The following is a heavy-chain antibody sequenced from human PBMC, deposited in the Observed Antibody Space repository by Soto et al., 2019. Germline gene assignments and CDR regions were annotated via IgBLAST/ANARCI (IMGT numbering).Heavy chain of an antibody. V-gene: IGHV3-23*01. CDR2: VSGGRGST. CDR1: GFTFNNYA. CDR3: ARAPRIAAAGSIDY. Sequence: EVQLLESGGGLVQPGGSLRLSCAASGFTFNNYAMSWVRQAPGKGLEWVSAVSGGRGSTYYADSVKGRFTISRDNSKNTLYLHMNTLRAEDTAVYYCARAPRIAAAGSIDYWGQGTLVTVSS. D-gene: IGHD6-13*01. J-gene: IGHJ4*02.